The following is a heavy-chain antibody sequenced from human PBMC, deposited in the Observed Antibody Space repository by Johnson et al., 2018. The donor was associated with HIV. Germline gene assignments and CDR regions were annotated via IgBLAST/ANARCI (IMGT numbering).Heavy chain of an antibody. V-gene: IGHV3-30*03. CDR1: GFTFRSYG. CDR3: ARDQAAAGGEAFDI. D-gene: IGHD6-13*01. Sequence: VQVVESGGGLVQPGGSLRLSCAASGFTFRSYGLHWVRQAPGKGLEWVAVISYDGSDKYYEDSVKGRFTISRDNSKNTLYLQRNSMRAEDTAVYYCARDQAAAGGEAFDIWGQGTMVTVSS. J-gene: IGHJ3*02. CDR2: ISYDGSDK.